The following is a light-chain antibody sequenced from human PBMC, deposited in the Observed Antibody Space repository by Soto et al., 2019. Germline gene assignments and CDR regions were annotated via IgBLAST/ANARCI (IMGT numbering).Light chain of an antibody. CDR3: QQYYSTWT. CDR1: QSVLYSSNNKNY. V-gene: IGKV4-1*01. CDR2: WAS. J-gene: IGKJ1*01. Sequence: DILMTQSTDSLAVSLGERATINCKSSQSVLYSSNNKNYLAWYQHKPGQPPKLLLYWASTRESGVPDRFSGSGSETDFTLTISSLQAEDVAVYYCQQYYSTWTFGQGTKVDIK.